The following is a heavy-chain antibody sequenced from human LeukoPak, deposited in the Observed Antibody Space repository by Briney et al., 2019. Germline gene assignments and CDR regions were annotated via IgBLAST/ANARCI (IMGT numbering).Heavy chain of an antibody. J-gene: IGHJ4*02. CDR1: GGSISSGSYY. V-gene: IGHV4-61*02. D-gene: IGHD3-22*01. CDR2: IYTSGST. CDR3: ARVHYYDNSGYWFFDY. Sequence: SETLSLTCNVSGGSISSGSYYWSWIRQPAGKGLEWIGRIYTSGSTNYNPSLKSRVSMSLDTSKNQLSLKLSSVTAADTAVYYCARVHYYDNSGYWFFDYWGQGTLVTVSS.